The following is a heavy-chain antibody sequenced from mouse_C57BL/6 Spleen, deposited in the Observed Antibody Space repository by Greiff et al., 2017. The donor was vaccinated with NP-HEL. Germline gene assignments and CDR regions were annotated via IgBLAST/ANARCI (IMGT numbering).Heavy chain of an antibody. CDR1: GYTFTSYW. CDR2: IDPSDSYT. Sequence: QVQLKESGAELVMPGASVKLSCKASGYTFTSYWMHWVKQRPGQGLEWIGEIDPSDSYTNYNQKFKGKSTLTVDKSSSTAYMQLSSLTSEDSAVYYCARGCTTVGENFDYWGQGTTLTVSS. CDR3: ARGCTTVGENFDY. D-gene: IGHD1-1*01. V-gene: IGHV1-69*01. J-gene: IGHJ2*01.